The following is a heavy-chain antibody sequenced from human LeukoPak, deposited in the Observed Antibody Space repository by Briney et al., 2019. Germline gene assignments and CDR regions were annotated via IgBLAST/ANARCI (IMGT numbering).Heavy chain of an antibody. CDR1: GGSISSYY. D-gene: IGHD5-12*01. Sequence: PSETLTLTCTVSGGSISSYYWSWIRQPPGKQLEWIGYIYHSGSTNYNPSLKSRVTISVDTSKNQFSLKLSSVTAADTAVYYCARGPSIVATIYLPYYFDYWGQGTLVTVSS. V-gene: IGHV4-59*01. CDR2: IYHSGST. J-gene: IGHJ4*02. CDR3: ARGPSIVATIYLPYYFDY.